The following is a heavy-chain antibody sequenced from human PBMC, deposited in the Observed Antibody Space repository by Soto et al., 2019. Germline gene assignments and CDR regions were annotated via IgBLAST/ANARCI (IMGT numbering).Heavy chain of an antibody. D-gene: IGHD2-21*02. Sequence: GASVKVSCKASGGTFSTNNVINWVRQAPGQGLEWMGWISAYNDYTNYAQKFQGRVTITRDTSASIAYMELSSLRSEDTAVYYCARSIVVVTALDYWGQGTLVTV. J-gene: IGHJ4*02. CDR2: ISAYNDYT. CDR3: ARSIVVVTALDY. V-gene: IGHV1-18*01. CDR1: GGTFSTNNV.